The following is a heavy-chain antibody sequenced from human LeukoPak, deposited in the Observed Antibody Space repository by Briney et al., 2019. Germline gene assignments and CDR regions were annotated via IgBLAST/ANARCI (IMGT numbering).Heavy chain of an antibody. Sequence: GGSLRLSCAASGFTFSSYEMNWVRQAPGKGLEWVSYISSSGSTIYYADSVKGRFTISRDNAKNSLYLQMNSLRAEDTAVYYCARRSVLGAFDIWGQGTMVTVSS. CDR1: GFTFSSYE. V-gene: IGHV3-48*03. J-gene: IGHJ3*02. D-gene: IGHD2-8*01. CDR2: ISSSGSTI. CDR3: ARRSVLGAFDI.